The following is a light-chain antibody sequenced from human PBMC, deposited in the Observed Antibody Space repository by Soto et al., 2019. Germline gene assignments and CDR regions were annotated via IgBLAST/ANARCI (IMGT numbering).Light chain of an antibody. CDR1: QGVSTF. V-gene: IGKV1-9*01. CDR3: QQLTSCPLT. Sequence: DIQLTQSPSFLSASVGYIVTIPGRASQGVSTFLAWYQQKPGKAPKLLIYGASTLQSGVPSRFRGSGSGTDFTLTISRLQPEDFAPYFCQQLTSCPLTFGGGTKVDI. J-gene: IGKJ4*01. CDR2: GAS.